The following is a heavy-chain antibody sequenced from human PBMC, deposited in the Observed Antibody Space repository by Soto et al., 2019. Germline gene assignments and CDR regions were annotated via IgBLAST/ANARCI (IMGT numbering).Heavy chain of an antibody. D-gene: IGHD2-21*01. CDR1: GGTFSSYA. J-gene: IGHJ6*02. V-gene: IGHV1-69*01. CDR2: IIPIFGTA. CDR3: ARDRIPYYYYGMDL. Sequence: QVQLVQSGAEVKKPGSSVKFSCKASGGTFSSYAIRWVRQAPGQGLEWMGGIIPIFGTANYAQKLQGRVTIPADESTSTAYMGLSSLRSEDTAVDYCARDRIPYYYYGMDLWGHGTTVTVSS.